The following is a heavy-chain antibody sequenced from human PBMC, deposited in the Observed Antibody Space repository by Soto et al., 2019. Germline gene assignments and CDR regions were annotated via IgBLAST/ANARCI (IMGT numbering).Heavy chain of an antibody. CDR2: INHSGST. V-gene: IGHV4-34*01. J-gene: IGHJ4*02. D-gene: IGHD6-19*01. Sequence: QVQLQQWGAGLLKPSETLSLTCAVYGGSFSGYYWCWIRQAPGKGLEWIGEINHSGSTNYNTSLKSRVSISVDTSKNQFSLKLSSVTAAVTAVYDCAGEGIAVAGDDDWGQGTLVTVSS. CDR3: AGEGIAVAGDDD. CDR1: GGSFSGYY.